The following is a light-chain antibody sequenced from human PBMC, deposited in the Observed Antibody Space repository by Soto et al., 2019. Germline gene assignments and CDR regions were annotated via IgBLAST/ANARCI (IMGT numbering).Light chain of an antibody. CDR2: SNN. Sequence: QSARTQPASVSGSPGQSITISCTGSSSDVGSYDFVSWYQQLPGTAPKLLIYSNNQRPSGVPDRFSGSKSGSSASLAINGLQSEDEADYFCAAWDDSLNGLYVFGTGTKVTVL. CDR1: SSDVGSYD. J-gene: IGLJ1*01. V-gene: IGLV1-44*01. CDR3: AAWDDSLNGLYV.